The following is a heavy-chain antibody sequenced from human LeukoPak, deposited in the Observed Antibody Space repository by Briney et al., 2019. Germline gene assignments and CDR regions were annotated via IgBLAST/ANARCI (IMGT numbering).Heavy chain of an antibody. J-gene: IGHJ4*02. CDR3: ARWEGGSYYDFDY. CDR2: IYYSGST. CDR1: GGSISSSRYY. D-gene: IGHD1-26*01. V-gene: IGHV4-39*01. Sequence: PSETLSLTCTVSGGSISSSRYYWAWIRQPPGKGLEWIGTIYYSGSTYYNPSLKSRVTISVDTSKNQFSLKLSSVTAADTAVYYCARWEGGSYYDFDYWGQGTLVTVSS.